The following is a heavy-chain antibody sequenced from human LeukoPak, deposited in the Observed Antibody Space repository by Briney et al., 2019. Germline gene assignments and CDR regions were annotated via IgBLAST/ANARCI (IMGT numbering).Heavy chain of an antibody. CDR2: IYTSGST. CDR3: ARVPRYSALGSAFDI. V-gene: IGHV4-61*02. J-gene: IGHJ3*02. CDR1: GGSISSGSYY. D-gene: IGHD1-26*01. Sequence: SQTLSLTCTVSGGSISSGSYYWSWIRQPAGKGLEWIGRIYTSGSTNYNPSLRSRVTISVDTSKNQFSLKLSSVTAADTAVYYCARVPRYSALGSAFDIWGQGTMVTVSS.